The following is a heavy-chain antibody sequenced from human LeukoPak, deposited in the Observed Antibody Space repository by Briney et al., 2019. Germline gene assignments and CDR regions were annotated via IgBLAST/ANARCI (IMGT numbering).Heavy chain of an antibody. J-gene: IGHJ4*02. CDR3: ARDGVYYYDSSGYWHFDY. D-gene: IGHD3-22*01. Sequence: GASVKVSCKASGYTFTSYDINWVRQATGQGLEWMGWMNPNSGNTGYAQKFQGRVTMTRNTSISTAYMELSSLRSDDTAVYYCARDGVYYYDSSGYWHFDYWGQGTLVTVSS. CDR1: GYTFTSYD. V-gene: IGHV1-8*01. CDR2: MNPNSGNT.